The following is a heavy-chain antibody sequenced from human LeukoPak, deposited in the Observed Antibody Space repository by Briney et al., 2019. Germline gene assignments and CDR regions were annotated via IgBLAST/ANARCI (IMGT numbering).Heavy chain of an antibody. V-gene: IGHV1-2*04. CDR3: ARAGYADQPGYFDY. J-gene: IGHJ4*02. CDR2: INPNSGGT. Sequence: ASVKVSCKASGYTFTGYYMHWVRQAPGQGLEWMGWINPNSGGTDYAQKFQGWVTMTRDTSISTAYMELSRLRSDDTAVYYCARAGYADQPGYFDYWGQGTLVTVSS. D-gene: IGHD1-14*01. CDR1: GYTFTGYY.